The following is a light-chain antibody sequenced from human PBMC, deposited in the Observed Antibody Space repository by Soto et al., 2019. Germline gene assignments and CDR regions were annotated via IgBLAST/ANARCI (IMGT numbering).Light chain of an antibody. CDR2: ETA. Sequence: EIVLTQSPATLSFSPGERATLSSRASQSVSSYLAWYPQKPGQAPRLLIYETANRATGIPARFSGSGSGTDFTLTISSLEPEDVAVYYCQQRTNGPPFTFCPGTNVEIK. V-gene: IGKV3-11*01. CDR3: QQRTNGPPFT. CDR1: QSVSSY. J-gene: IGKJ3*01.